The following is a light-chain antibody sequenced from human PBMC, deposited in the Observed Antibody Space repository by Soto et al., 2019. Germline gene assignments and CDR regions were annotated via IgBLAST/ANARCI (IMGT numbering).Light chain of an antibody. V-gene: IGKV3-15*01. CDR1: QSVGSN. J-gene: IGKJ1*01. Sequence: EIVMTQSPATLSVSPGERATFSCRASQSVGSNLAWYQQKPGQAPRLVIYDASTRATGISARFSGTGSGTDFTLTITSLLSEDLAVYYCQQYDNWPWGTFGQGTKVEIK. CDR2: DAS. CDR3: QQYDNWPWGT.